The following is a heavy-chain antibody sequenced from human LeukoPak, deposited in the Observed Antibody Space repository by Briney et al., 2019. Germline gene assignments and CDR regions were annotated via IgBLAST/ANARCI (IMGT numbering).Heavy chain of an antibody. CDR1: GGXXXSYY. V-gene: IGHV4-4*07. J-gene: IGHJ5*02. CDR2: IYTSGST. CDR3: ARDRYSGSYTP. D-gene: IGHD1-26*01. Sequence: SGGXXXSYYWSWIRQPAGKGLEWIGRIYTSGSTNYNPSLKSRVTMSVDTSKNQFSLKLSSVTAADTAVYYCARDRYSGSYTPWGQGTLVTVSS.